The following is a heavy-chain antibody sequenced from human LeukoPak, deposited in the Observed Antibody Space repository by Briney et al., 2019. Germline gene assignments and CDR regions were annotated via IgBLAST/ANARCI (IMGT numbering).Heavy chain of an antibody. J-gene: IGHJ5*02. D-gene: IGHD2-2*01. CDR1: GYTFTSYG. CDR3: ARGPALYCSSTSCYAGSAFDP. Sequence: VASVKVSCKASGYTFTSYGINWVRQATGQGLEWMGWMNPNSGNTGYAQKFQGRVTMTRNTSISTAYMELSSLRSEDTAVYYCARGPALYCSSTSCYAGSAFDPWGQGTLVTVSS. V-gene: IGHV1-8*01. CDR2: MNPNSGNT.